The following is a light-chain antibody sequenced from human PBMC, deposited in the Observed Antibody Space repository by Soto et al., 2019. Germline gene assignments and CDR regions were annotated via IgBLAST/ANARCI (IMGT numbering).Light chain of an antibody. CDR2: GAS. V-gene: IGKV3-15*01. J-gene: IGKJ2*01. Sequence: EIVMTHSPATLSVSAGERATLSCRASQSVRDNLAWYQQKPGQAPRLLIYGASTRATGIPARFSGSGSGTEFTLTINSLQSEDFALYFCQQSNNWPYTFGQGTKLEIK. CDR1: QSVRDN. CDR3: QQSNNWPYT.